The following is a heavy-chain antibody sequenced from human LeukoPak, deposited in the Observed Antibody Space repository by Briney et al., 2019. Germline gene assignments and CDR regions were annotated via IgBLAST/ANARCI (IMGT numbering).Heavy chain of an antibody. CDR3: ARDLPGGTYYDDGDAFDI. D-gene: IGHD3-3*01. V-gene: IGHV1-46*01. Sequence: ASVKVSCKASGYTFTSYYMHWVRQAPGQGLEWMGIINPSGGSTSYAQKFQGRVNMTRDTSTSTVYMELISLRSEDTAVYYCARDLPGGTYYDDGDAFDIWGQGTMVTVSS. CDR1: GYTFTSYY. J-gene: IGHJ3*02. CDR2: INPSGGST.